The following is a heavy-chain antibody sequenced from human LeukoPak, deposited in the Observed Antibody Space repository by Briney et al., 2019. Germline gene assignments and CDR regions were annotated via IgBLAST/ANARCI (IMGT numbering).Heavy chain of an antibody. J-gene: IGHJ4*02. D-gene: IGHD3-10*01. V-gene: IGHV3-23*01. Sequence: GGSLRLSCAASGFTFSSFAMSWVRHAPGKGLEWVSSISGSGRSTYYADSVKGRFTISRDNSKNTLYLQMNSLRAEDTAVYYCAKLERGVMYYFDYWGQGTLVTVSS. CDR3: AKLERGVMYYFDY. CDR1: GFTFSSFA. CDR2: ISGSGRST.